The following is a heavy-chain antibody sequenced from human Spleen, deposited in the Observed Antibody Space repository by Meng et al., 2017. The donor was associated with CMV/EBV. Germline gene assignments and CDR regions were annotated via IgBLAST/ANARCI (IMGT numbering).Heavy chain of an antibody. CDR3: ARGAGDYYDQEAFDI. D-gene: IGHD3-22*01. V-gene: IGHV1-8*02. J-gene: IGHJ3*02. CDR2: MNPNSGNT. Sequence: ASVKVSCKASGYIFTAYHIHWVRQAPGQGLEWMGWMNPNSGNTGYAQKFQGRVTMTRNTSISTAYMELSSLRSEDTAIYYCARGAGDYYDQEAFDIWGQGTMVTVSS. CDR1: GYIFTAYH.